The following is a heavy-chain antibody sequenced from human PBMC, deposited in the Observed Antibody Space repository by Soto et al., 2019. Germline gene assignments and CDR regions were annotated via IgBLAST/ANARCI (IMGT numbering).Heavy chain of an antibody. Sequence: KPGGSLRLSCAASGFTFSNAWMNWVRQAPGKGLEWVGRIKSKTDCGTTDYAAPVKGRFTISRDDSKNTLYLQMNSLKTEDTAVYYCTTEGGYSYGYAIPYFDYWGQGTLVTVSS. CDR1: GFTFSNAW. J-gene: IGHJ4*02. D-gene: IGHD5-18*01. CDR2: IKSKTDCGTT. V-gene: IGHV3-15*07. CDR3: TTEGGYSYGYAIPYFDY.